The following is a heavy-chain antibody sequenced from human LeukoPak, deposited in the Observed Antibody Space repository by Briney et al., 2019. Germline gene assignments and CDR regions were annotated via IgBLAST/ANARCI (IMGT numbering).Heavy chain of an antibody. V-gene: IGHV4-59*01. CDR1: GVSISSFY. D-gene: IGHD4/OR15-4a*01. CDR3: AGYGGAFDY. J-gene: IGHJ4*02. CDR2: IHHSGST. Sequence: SETLSLTCTVSGVSISSFYWSWIRQPPGKGLEWIGYIHHSGSTNYDPSLKSRVTISVDTSNNQFSLKLTSVTAADTAVYYCAGYGGAFDYWGQGTLVTVSS.